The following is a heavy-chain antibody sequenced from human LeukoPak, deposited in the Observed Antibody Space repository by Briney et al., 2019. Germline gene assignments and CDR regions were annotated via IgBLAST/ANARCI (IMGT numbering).Heavy chain of an antibody. CDR2: IYYSGST. D-gene: IGHD6-19*01. Sequence: SETLSLTCTVSGGSISSYYWSWIRQPPGKGLEWIGYIYYSGSTNYNPSLKSRVTISVDTSKNQFSLKLSSVTAADTAVYYCARDRSGIAVAGTGFDYWGQGTLVTVSS. CDR1: GGSISSYY. CDR3: ARDRSGIAVAGTGFDY. J-gene: IGHJ4*02. V-gene: IGHV4-59*01.